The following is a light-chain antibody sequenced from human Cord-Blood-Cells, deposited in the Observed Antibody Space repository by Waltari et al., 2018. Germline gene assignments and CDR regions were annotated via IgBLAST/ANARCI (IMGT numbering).Light chain of an antibody. CDR3: QQRSNWPLFT. CDR2: DAS. CDR1: QSVSSY. J-gene: IGKJ3*01. Sequence: EIVLTQSPATLSLSPGERATLSCRASQSVSSYLAWYQQKPGQAPRLLIYDASNRATGITARFSGSGSGTDFTLTISILEPEDFAVYYCQQRSNWPLFTFGPGTKVDIK. V-gene: IGKV3-11*01.